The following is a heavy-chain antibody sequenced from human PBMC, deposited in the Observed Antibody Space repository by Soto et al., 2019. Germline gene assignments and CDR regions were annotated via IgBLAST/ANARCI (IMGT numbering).Heavy chain of an antibody. Sequence: GGSLRLSCAASGFTFSNYAMHWVRQAPGKGLEWVAVISYDGNIKYYADSVKGRFTISRDNSKNTLYLQMNSLRAEDTAVYYCARVPGSGGSQGYYFDYWGQGTLVTVSS. CDR2: ISYDGNIK. D-gene: IGHD2-15*01. J-gene: IGHJ4*02. CDR1: GFTFSNYA. V-gene: IGHV3-30-3*01. CDR3: ARVPGSGGSQGYYFDY.